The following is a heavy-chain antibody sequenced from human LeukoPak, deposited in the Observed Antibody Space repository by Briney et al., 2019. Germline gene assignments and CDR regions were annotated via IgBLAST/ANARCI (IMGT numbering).Heavy chain of an antibody. V-gene: IGHV5-51*01. J-gene: IGHJ4*02. Sequence: GESLKISCKGSGYSFTSYWIGWVRQMPGKGQEWMGIIYPGDSETRYSPSFQGQVTISADKSISTAYLQWSSLKASDPAIYYCAKWLGSSWYYWGQGTLVTVSS. CDR1: GYSFTSYW. CDR3: AKWLGSSWYY. CDR2: IYPGDSET. D-gene: IGHD6-13*01.